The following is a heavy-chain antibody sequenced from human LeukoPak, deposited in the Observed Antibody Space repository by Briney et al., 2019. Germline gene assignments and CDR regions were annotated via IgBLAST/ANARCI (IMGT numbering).Heavy chain of an antibody. CDR3: ARDLHSGNDSWFDP. J-gene: IGHJ5*02. Sequence: GGSLRLSCAASGFTFSDYYMNWIRQAPGKGLEWVSYISSSGSTIYYADSVKGRFTISRDNAKNSLYLQMNSLRAEDTAVYYCARDLHSGNDSWFDPWGQGTLVTVSS. D-gene: IGHD5-12*01. V-gene: IGHV3-11*01. CDR1: GFTFSDYY. CDR2: ISSSGSTI.